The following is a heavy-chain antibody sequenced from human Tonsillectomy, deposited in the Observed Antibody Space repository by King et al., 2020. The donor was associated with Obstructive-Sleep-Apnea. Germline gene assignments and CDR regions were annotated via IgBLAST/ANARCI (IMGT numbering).Heavy chain of an antibody. V-gene: IGHV4-59*01. D-gene: IGHD5-18*01. CDR3: ATQGYSYGPFDY. CDR2: IYYSGST. CDR1: GVSISSYY. J-gene: IGHJ4*02. Sequence: LQLQESGPGLVKPAETLSLTCTVSGVSISSYYWSWIRQPPGKGLEWIGYIYYSGSTNYNPPLKGRVTISADTSKNQFSLRLRSVTAADTAVYYCATQGYSYGPFDYWGQGTLVTVSS.